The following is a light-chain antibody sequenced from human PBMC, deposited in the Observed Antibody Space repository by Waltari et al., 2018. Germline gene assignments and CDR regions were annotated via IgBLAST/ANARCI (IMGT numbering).Light chain of an antibody. J-gene: IGLJ1*01. CDR1: SSNIGSNA. Sequence: QSVLTQPPSASGTPGQRVTISCSGSSSNIGSNALNWYQHLPGTAPKLLIFSHEQRPSGVPDRFSGSKSGTSASLAITGLQSEDEAHYYCASWDDSLNGYVFGTGTKVTVL. CDR3: ASWDDSLNGYV. V-gene: IGLV1-44*01. CDR2: SHE.